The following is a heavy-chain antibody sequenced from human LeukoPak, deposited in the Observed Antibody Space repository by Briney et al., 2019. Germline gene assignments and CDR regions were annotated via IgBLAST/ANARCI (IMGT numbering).Heavy chain of an antibody. Sequence: GGSLRLSCVASEFTFSAYAMHWVRQASGKGLEWVSFISVDGGNKYYADSVKGRFAISRDNSKNTVSLQMNGLRTEDTAVYYCARDSGGYYLDYWGQGTLVTVSS. J-gene: IGHJ4*02. CDR3: ARDSGGYYLDY. CDR1: EFTFSAYA. D-gene: IGHD3-22*01. V-gene: IGHV3-30*09. CDR2: ISVDGGNK.